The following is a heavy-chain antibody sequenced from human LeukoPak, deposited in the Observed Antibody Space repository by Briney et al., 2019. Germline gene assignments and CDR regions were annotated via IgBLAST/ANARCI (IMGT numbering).Heavy chain of an antibody. J-gene: IGHJ4*02. V-gene: IGHV3-48*03. CDR1: GFTFSSYE. CDR3: ARVGQQLVQGYFDY. CDR2: ISSSGSTI. Sequence: QPGGSLRLSCAASGFTFSSYETNWVRQAPGKGLEWVSYISSSGSTIYYAGSVKGRFTISRDNAKNSLYLQMNSLRAEDTAVYYCARVGQQLVQGYFDYWGQGTLVTVSS. D-gene: IGHD6-13*01.